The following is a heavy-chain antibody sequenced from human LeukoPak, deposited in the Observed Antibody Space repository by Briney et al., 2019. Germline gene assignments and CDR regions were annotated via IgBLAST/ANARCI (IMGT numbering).Heavy chain of an antibody. CDR2: ISSSSSYK. CDR3: ASYAVTTDRISYYYYGMDV. J-gene: IGHJ6*02. Sequence: GGSLRLSCAASGFTFSSYSMNWVRQAPGKGLEWVSSISSSSSYKYYADSVKGRFTISRDNAKNSLYLQMNSLRAEDTAVYYCASYAVTTDRISYYYYGMDVWGQGTTVTVSS. CDR1: GFTFSSYS. V-gene: IGHV3-21*01. D-gene: IGHD4-17*01.